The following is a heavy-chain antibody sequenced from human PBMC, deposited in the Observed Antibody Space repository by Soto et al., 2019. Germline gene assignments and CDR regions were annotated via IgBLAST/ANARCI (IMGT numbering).Heavy chain of an antibody. CDR3: ARGGYSSPSSPMSYYGMDV. CDR1: GFTFSSYA. Sequence: PGGSLRLSFAASGFTFSSYAMHWVRQAPGKGLEWVAVISYDGSNKYYEYSVKVRVTISIDNSKNTLYLQMNSLRDEDTAVYYCARGGYSSPSSPMSYYGMDVWGXGXTV. V-gene: IGHV3-30-3*01. CDR2: ISYDGSNK. D-gene: IGHD6-6*01. J-gene: IGHJ6*02.